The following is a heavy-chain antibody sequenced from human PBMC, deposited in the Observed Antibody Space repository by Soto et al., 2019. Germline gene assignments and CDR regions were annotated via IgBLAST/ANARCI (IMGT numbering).Heavy chain of an antibody. V-gene: IGHV4-34*01. D-gene: IGHD6-6*01. CDR1: GGSFSGYY. CDR2: INHSGST. Sequence: QVQLQQWGAGLLKPSETLSLTCAVYGGSFSGYYWSWIRQPPGKGLEWIGEINHSGSTNYNPSLNSRVTISVDTSKNQFSLKLSSVTATATAVYYGSSRTPPGIAARPFDPWGLGSLVTVSS. J-gene: IGHJ5*02. CDR3: SSRTPPGIAARPFDP.